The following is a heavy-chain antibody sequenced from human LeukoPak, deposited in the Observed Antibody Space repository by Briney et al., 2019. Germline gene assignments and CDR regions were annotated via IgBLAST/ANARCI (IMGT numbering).Heavy chain of an antibody. CDR2: IIPIFGTA. J-gene: IGHJ4*02. CDR3: ARSERHRYSSSWFGYY. V-gene: IGHV1-69*05. D-gene: IGHD6-13*01. Sequence: SVKVSCKASGGTLSSYAISWVRQAPGQGLEWMGGIIPIFGTANYAQKFQGRVTITTDESTSTAYMELSSLRSEDTAVYYCARSERHRYSSSWFGYYWGQGTLVTVSS. CDR1: GGTLSSYA.